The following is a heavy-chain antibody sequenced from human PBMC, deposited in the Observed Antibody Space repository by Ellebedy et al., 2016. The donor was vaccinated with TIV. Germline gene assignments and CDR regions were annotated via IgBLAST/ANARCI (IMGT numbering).Heavy chain of an antibody. V-gene: IGHV3-23*01. Sequence: GESLKISCAASGFTFSNYAMNWVRQAPGKGLEWVSVISGSGDSTYYADSVKGRFSISRDNSKNTLYLQMNTLRAEDTATYYCVRRSSGWFFDYWGQGTVVTVSS. CDR1: GFTFSNYA. CDR2: ISGSGDST. D-gene: IGHD6-19*01. CDR3: VRRSSGWFFDY. J-gene: IGHJ4*02.